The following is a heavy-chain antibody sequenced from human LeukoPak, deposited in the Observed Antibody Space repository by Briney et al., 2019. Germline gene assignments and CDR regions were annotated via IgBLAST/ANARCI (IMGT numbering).Heavy chain of an antibody. V-gene: IGHV3-21*01. CDR3: ARDLLIAAADIGY. CDR1: GFTFSSYS. D-gene: IGHD6-13*01. Sequence: GGSLRLSCAASGFTFSSYSMNWVRQAPGKGLEWVSSISSSSYIYYADSVKGRFTISRDNAKNSLYLQMNSLRAEDTAVYYCARDLLIAAADIGYWGQGTLVTVSS. CDR2: ISSSSYI. J-gene: IGHJ4*02.